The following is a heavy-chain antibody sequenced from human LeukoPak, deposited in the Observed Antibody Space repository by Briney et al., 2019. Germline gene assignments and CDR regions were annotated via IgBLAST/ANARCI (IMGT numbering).Heavy chain of an antibody. D-gene: IGHD5-18*01. CDR2: IYYSGST. J-gene: IGHJ4*02. CDR1: GGSVSSGSYY. Sequence: TSETLSLTCTVSGGSVSSGSYYWSWIRQPPGKGLEWIGYIYYSGSTNYNPSLKSRVTISVDTSKNQFSLKLCSVTAADTAVYHCAREAMYSYGNNFDYWGQGTLVTVSS. CDR3: AREAMYSYGNNFDY. V-gene: IGHV4-61*01.